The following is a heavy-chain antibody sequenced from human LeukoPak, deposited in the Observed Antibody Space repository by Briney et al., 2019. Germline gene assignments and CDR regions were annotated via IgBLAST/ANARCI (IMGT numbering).Heavy chain of an antibody. V-gene: IGHV3-48*03. CDR2: ISNSGSRM. Sequence: GGSLRLSCAASGFXFSTHEINWVRQAPGKGLEWVSYISNSGSRMYYADSVKGRFTISRDNAKKSLFLQMNSLRAEDTAVYYCARGYFDYWGQGSLVTVSS. CDR1: GFXFSTHE. CDR3: ARGYFDY. J-gene: IGHJ4*02.